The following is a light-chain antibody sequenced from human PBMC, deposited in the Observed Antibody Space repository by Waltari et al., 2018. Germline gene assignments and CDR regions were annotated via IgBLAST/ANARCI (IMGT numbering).Light chain of an antibody. V-gene: IGLV1-40*01. Sequence: QSVLTQPPSVSGSPGQRVTISCTGSSSNIGAGHDVHWYQQRPGTAPKLLIYGNSNRPSGGPDPFSGPKSGTSAALAITGLQAEDEADYYCQSYDSSLSEVFGGGTKLTVL. CDR1: SSNIGAGHD. J-gene: IGLJ2*01. CDR2: GNS. CDR3: QSYDSSLSEV.